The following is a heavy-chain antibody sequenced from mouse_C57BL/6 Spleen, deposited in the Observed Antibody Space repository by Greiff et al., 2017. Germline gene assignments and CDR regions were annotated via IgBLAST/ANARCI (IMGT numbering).Heavy chain of an antibody. D-gene: IGHD2-5*01. V-gene: IGHV1-85*01. CDR1: GYTFTSYD. Sequence: VQLQQSGPELVKPGASVKLSCKASGYTFTSYDINWVKQRPGQGLEWIGWIYPRDGSTKYNEKFKGKATLTVDTSSSTAYMELHSLTSEDSAVYFCARMGYSNYVAYWGQGTLVTVSA. J-gene: IGHJ3*01. CDR2: IYPRDGST. CDR3: ARMGYSNYVAY.